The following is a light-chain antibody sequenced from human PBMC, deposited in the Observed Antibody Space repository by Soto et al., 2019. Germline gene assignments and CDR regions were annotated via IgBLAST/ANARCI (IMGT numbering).Light chain of an antibody. CDR2: HAS. Sequence: EIVLTQSPATLSLSPGERATLSCRASQSVSSYLAWYQQKPGQAPRLLIYHASNRATGIPARFSGSGSGSDFTLTISSLELEDFAVYYCQQRSNWPPTWTFGQGTKVEIK. CDR1: QSVSSY. CDR3: QQRSNWPPTWT. J-gene: IGKJ1*01. V-gene: IGKV3-11*01.